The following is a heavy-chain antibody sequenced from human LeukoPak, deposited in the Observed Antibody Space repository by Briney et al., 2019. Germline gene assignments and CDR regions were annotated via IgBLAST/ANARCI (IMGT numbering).Heavy chain of an antibody. CDR1: GGSISSYY. V-gene: IGHV4-59*01. CDR2: IYYSGST. Sequence: SETLSLTCTVSGGSISSYYWSWIRQPPGKGLEWIGYIYYSGSTNYNPSLKSRVTISVDTSKNQFSLKLSSVTAADTAVYYCAREGWFGEFNAFDIWGQGTMVTVSS. J-gene: IGHJ3*02. D-gene: IGHD3-10*01. CDR3: AREGWFGEFNAFDI.